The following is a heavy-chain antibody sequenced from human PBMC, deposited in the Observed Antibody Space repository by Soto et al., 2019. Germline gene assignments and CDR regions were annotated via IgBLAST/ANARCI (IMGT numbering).Heavy chain of an antibody. CDR2: INPNSGGT. J-gene: IGHJ6*02. D-gene: IGHD5-12*01. V-gene: IGHV1-2*04. Sequence: AAVKVSCKASGYTFTGYYMHWVRQAPGQGLEWMGWINPNSGGTNYAQKFKGWVTMTRDTSISTAYMELSRMRSDDTAVYYCARVAVNYSGHREGMDVWGQGTTGTV. CDR1: GYTFTGYY. CDR3: ARVAVNYSGHREGMDV.